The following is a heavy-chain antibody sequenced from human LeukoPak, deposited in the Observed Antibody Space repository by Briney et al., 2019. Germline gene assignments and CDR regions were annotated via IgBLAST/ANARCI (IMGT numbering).Heavy chain of an antibody. V-gene: IGHV4-30-4*01. CDR1: GGSISSGDYY. CDR2: IYYSGST. Sequence: SQTLSLTCTVSGGSISSGDYYWSWIRQPPGKGLEWIGYIYYSGSTYYNPSLKGRVTISVDTSKNQFSLKLSSVTAADTAVYYCARVSPMIVVVITRAHDAFDIWGQGTMVTVSS. J-gene: IGHJ3*02. D-gene: IGHD3-22*01. CDR3: ARVSPMIVVVITRAHDAFDI.